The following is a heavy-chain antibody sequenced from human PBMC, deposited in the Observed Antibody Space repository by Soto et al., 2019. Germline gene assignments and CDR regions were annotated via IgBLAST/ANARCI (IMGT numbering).Heavy chain of an antibody. Sequence: GASVKVSCKASGFTLTSSAVQWVRQARGQRLEWIGWIVVGSGNTNYAQKFQERVTITRDMSTSTAYMELSSLRSEDTAVYYCARGRTYSSSWYGRNWFDPWGQGTLVTVSS. CDR2: IVVGSGNT. CDR1: GFTLTSSA. J-gene: IGHJ5*02. V-gene: IGHV1-58*01. CDR3: ARGRTYSSSWYGRNWFDP. D-gene: IGHD6-13*01.